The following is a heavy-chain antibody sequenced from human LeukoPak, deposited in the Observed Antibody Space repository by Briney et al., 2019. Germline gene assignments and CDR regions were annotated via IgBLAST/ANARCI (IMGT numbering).Heavy chain of an antibody. D-gene: IGHD2-2*01. CDR2: INPNSGGT. Sequence: ASVKVSCKASGYTFTGYYMHWVRQAPGQGLEGVGWINPNSGGTNYAQKFQGRVTMTRDTSISTAYMELSRLRSDDTAVYYCARDYEGDIVVVPAADYWGQGTLVTVSS. CDR3: ARDYEGDIVVVPAADY. J-gene: IGHJ4*02. V-gene: IGHV1-2*02. CDR1: GYTFTGYY.